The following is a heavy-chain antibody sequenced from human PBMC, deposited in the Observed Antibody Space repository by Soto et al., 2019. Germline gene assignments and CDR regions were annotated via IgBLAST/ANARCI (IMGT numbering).Heavy chain of an antibody. CDR2: IYYSGST. V-gene: IGHV4-61*01. J-gene: IGHJ6*02. CDR3: ARDRLRGVYYYGMDV. CDR1: GGSVSSGSYY. Sequence: QVQLQESGPGLVKPSETLSLTCTVSGGSVSSGSYYWSWIRQPPGKGLEWIGYIYYSGSTNYNPSLTSRVTISVDTSKNQFSLKLSSVTAADTAVYYCARDRLRGVYYYGMDVWGQGTTVTVSS. D-gene: IGHD5-12*01.